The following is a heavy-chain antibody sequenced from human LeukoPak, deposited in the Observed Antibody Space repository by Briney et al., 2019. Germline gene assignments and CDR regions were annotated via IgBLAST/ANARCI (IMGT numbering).Heavy chain of an antibody. J-gene: IGHJ4*02. Sequence: SETLSLTCTVSGGSISSSSYYWGWIRQPPGKGLEWIGSIYYSGSTYYNPSLKSRVTISVDTSKNQFSLKLSSVTAADTAVYYCASPLAAASLFGHWGQGTLVTVSS. D-gene: IGHD6-13*01. CDR1: GGSISSSSYY. V-gene: IGHV4-39*01. CDR3: ASPLAAASLFGH. CDR2: IYYSGST.